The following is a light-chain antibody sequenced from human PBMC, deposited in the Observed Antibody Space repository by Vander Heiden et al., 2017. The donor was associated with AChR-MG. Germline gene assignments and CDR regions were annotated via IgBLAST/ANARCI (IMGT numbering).Light chain of an antibody. CDR2: LGS. CDR1: QSLLHSNGYNY. J-gene: IGKJ2*01. CDR3: RQALHTGST. V-gene: IGKV2-28*01. Sequence: EIVMTQSPLSLSVTPGEPASISCRSSQSLLHSNGYNYLTWYLQKPGQSPQLLIYLGSNRASGVPDRFSGRGSGTHFTLKISRVDAEDVRVYYCRQALHTGSTFGPGTKLEIK.